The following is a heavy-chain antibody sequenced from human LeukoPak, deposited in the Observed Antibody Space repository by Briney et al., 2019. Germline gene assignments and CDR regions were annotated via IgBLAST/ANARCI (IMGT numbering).Heavy chain of an antibody. CDR2: ISSSGDMK. CDR3: ARGGYCSSTSCYHVYPMDV. CDR1: GFTFSSYS. J-gene: IGHJ6*03. D-gene: IGHD2-2*03. Sequence: PGGSLRLSCAASGFTFSSYSMNWVRQAPGKGLEWLSYISSSGDMKYYSDSVKGRFTISRDNARNSLSLQMSSLRAEDTGVYYCARGGYCSSTSCYHVYPMDVWGKGTTVTISS. V-gene: IGHV3-48*04.